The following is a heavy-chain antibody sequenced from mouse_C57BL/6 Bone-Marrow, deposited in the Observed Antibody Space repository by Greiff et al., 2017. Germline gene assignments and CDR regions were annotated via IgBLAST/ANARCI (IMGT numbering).Heavy chain of an antibody. J-gene: IGHJ2*01. CDR3: TRDLTGTIDY. V-gene: IGHV5-9-1*02. Sequence: EVQGVESGAGLVKPGGSLKLSCAASGFTFSSYAMSWVRQTPEKRLEWVAYISSGGDYIYYADTVKGRFTISRDNARNTLYLQMSSLKSEDTAMYYCTRDLTGTIDYWGQGTTLTVSS. CDR1: GFTFSSYA. CDR2: ISSGGDYI. D-gene: IGHD4-1*01.